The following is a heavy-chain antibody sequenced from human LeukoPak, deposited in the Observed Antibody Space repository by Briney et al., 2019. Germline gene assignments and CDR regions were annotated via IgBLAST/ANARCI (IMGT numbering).Heavy chain of an antibody. CDR3: AKASSGWWLGFDY. V-gene: IGHV3-48*03. J-gene: IGHJ4*02. Sequence: GGSLRLSCAASGFTFSSYEMNWVRQAPGKGLEWVSYISSSGSTIYYADSVKGRFTISRDNAKNSLYLQMNSLRAEDTAAYYCAKASSGWWLGFDYWGQGTLVTVSS. CDR1: GFTFSSYE. CDR2: ISSSGSTI. D-gene: IGHD6-19*01.